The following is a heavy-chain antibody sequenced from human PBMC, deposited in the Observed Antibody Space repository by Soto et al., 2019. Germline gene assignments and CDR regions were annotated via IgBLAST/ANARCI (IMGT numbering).Heavy chain of an antibody. V-gene: IGHV3-30*18. D-gene: IGHD2-21*02. CDR1: GFTFRSYG. CDR2: ITYDGSNK. CDR3: AKDPWEVTAIFADTSYYYFYGMDV. J-gene: IGHJ6*02. Sequence: QVQLVESGGGVVQPGRSLRLSCAASGFTFRSYGMQRVRQAPDKGLEWVAVITYDGSNKYYADSVKGRFTISRDNSKNTLYLQMNSQRAEDTAAYYCAKDPWEVTAIFADTSYYYFYGMDVWGQGTTVTVSS.